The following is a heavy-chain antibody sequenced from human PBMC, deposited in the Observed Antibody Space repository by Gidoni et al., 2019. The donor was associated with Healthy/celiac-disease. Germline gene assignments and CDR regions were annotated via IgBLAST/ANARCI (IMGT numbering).Heavy chain of an antibody. CDR2: IIPIGGKA. CDR3: ARATLYDSSGYYQNFDY. Sequence: QVQLVQSGAEGKKRGSSVKVSGKAPGCTFSSDAHSWVRQAPGQGLEWMGGIIPIGGKANDAQKYQGRVTMTADESTSTAYMELSILRSEDTAVYYCARATLYDSSGYYQNFDYWGQGTLVTVSS. J-gene: IGHJ4*02. CDR1: GCTFSSDA. D-gene: IGHD3-22*01. V-gene: IGHV1-69*01.